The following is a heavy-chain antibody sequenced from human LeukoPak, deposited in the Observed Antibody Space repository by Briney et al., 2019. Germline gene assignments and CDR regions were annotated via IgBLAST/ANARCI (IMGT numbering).Heavy chain of an antibody. CDR3: ARERASGSYLWFDP. D-gene: IGHD1-26*01. CDR2: INWNGGST. J-gene: IGHJ5*02. CDR1: RFTFDDYG. Sequence: GGSLRLSCAASRFTFDDYGMSWVRQAPGKGLEWVSGINWNGGSTGYADSVKGRFTISRDNAKNSLYLQMNSLRAEDTALYYCARERASGSYLWFDPWGQGTLVTVSS. V-gene: IGHV3-20*04.